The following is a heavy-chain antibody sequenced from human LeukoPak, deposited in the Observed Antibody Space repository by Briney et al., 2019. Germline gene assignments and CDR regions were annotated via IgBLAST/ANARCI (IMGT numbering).Heavy chain of an antibody. J-gene: IGHJ4*02. Sequence: PGRSLRLSCAVSGFTFSSYGMHWVRQAPGKGLEWVAVIWYDGSNKYYADSVKGRLTISRDNSKNTLYLQMNSLRAEDTAVYYCARELNLEVAGYFDYWGQGTLVTVSS. CDR3: ARELNLEVAGYFDY. CDR1: GFTFSSYG. CDR2: IWYDGSNK. V-gene: IGHV3-33*08. D-gene: IGHD6-19*01.